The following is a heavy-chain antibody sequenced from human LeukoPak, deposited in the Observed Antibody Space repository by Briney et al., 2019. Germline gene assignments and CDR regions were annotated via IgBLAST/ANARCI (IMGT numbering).Heavy chain of an antibody. V-gene: IGHV3-23*01. CDR1: GFTFSSYA. Sequence: GVSVRLSCAASGFTFSSYAMSWVRQAPGKGLEWVSAISGSGGSTYYADSVKGRFTISRDNSKNTLYLQMNSLRAEDTAVFYCATRYVGEMATFRSDYWGQGTLVSVSS. J-gene: IGHJ4*02. D-gene: IGHD5-24*01. CDR3: ATRYVGEMATFRSDY. CDR2: ISGSGGST.